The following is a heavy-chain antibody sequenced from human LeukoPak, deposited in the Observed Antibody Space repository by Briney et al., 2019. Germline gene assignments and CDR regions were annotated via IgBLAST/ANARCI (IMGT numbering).Heavy chain of an antibody. Sequence: PSETLSLTCAVYGGSFSGYYWSWIRQPPGKGLEWIGEINHSGSTNYNPSLKSRVTISVDTSKNQFSLKLSSVTAADTAVYYCARGDAAASMSCWGQGTLVTVSS. CDR2: INHSGST. CDR1: GGSFSGYY. CDR3: ARGDAAASMSC. J-gene: IGHJ4*02. D-gene: IGHD6-13*01. V-gene: IGHV4-34*01.